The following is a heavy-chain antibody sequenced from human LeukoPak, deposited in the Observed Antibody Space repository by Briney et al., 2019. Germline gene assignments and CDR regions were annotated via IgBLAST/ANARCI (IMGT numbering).Heavy chain of an antibody. Sequence: SETLSLACTVSGGSMSGYFWSWIRQPPGKGLEWIGYIYYSGSTNYNPSLKSRVTISVDTSKNQFSLKLSSVTAADTAVYYCARSITSSWYVDFQHWGQGTLVTVPT. J-gene: IGHJ1*01. CDR2: IYYSGST. CDR1: GGSMSGYF. D-gene: IGHD6-13*01. V-gene: IGHV4-59*01. CDR3: ARSITSSWYVDFQH.